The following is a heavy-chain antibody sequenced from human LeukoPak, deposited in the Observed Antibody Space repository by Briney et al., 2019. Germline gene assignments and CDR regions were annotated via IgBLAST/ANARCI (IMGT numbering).Heavy chain of an antibody. D-gene: IGHD5-18*01. J-gene: IGHJ4*02. CDR3: ARPDVYSSYFDY. V-gene: IGHV4-39*01. CDR1: GGSISSSSYY. CDR2: IYYSGST. Sequence: SETLSLTCTVSGGSISSSSYYWGWIRQPPGKGLEWIGSIYYSGSTYYNPSLKSRVTISVDVSKNQFSLKLSSVTAADTAVYYCARPDVYSSYFDYWGQGTLVTVSS.